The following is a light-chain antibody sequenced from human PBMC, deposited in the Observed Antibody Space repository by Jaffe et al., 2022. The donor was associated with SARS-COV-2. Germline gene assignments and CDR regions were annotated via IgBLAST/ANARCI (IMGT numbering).Light chain of an antibody. CDR3: QVWDSGSDYV. V-gene: IGLV3-21*04. CDR1: NIGNKN. CDR2: DDS. J-gene: IGLJ1*01. Sequence: SYVLTQSPSVSVAPGKTATITCGGNNIGNKNVHWYQQMPGQAPVLVIHDDSDRPSGIPERFSGSNSGNTATLIISRVEVGDEADYYCQVWDSGSDYVFGTGTKVTVL.